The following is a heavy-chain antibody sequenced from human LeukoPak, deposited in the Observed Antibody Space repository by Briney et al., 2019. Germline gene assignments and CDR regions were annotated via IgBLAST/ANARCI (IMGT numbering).Heavy chain of an antibody. Sequence: PGGSLRLSCAASGFTFSSYSMNWDRQAPGKGLEWVAVIWYDGSNEYYADSVKGRFTISRDNSKNTQYLQMSSLKAEDTALYYCARWRGTGGYSDYWGQGTLVTVSS. CDR2: IWYDGSNE. CDR3: ARWRGTGGYSDY. CDR1: GFTFSSYS. D-gene: IGHD2-8*02. J-gene: IGHJ4*02. V-gene: IGHV3-33*08.